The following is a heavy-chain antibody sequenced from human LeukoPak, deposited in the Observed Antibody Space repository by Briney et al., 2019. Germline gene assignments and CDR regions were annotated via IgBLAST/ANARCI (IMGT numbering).Heavy chain of an antibody. Sequence: SQTLSLTCAISGDSVSSNSAAWNWIRQSPSRGLEWLGSTYYRSKWYNDYAVSGKSRITINPDTYKNQFSLQLNSVAPEDTAVYYCARGSTSDYYYMDVWGKGTTVTVSS. V-gene: IGHV6-1*01. CDR2: TYYRSKWYN. J-gene: IGHJ6*03. D-gene: IGHD2-2*01. CDR3: ARGSTSDYYYMDV. CDR1: GDSVSSNSAA.